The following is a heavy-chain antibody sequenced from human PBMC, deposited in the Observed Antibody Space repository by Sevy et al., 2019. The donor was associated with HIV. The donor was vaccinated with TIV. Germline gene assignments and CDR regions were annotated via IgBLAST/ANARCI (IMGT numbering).Heavy chain of an antibody. D-gene: IGHD6-19*01. CDR1: GGSVNNYY. V-gene: IGHV4-59*02. CDR3: ARIPDISGWPFDI. J-gene: IGHJ4*02. CDR2: IHDNGRT. Sequence: SETLSLICTVSGGSVNNYYWTWIRQSPGKGLEWIAYIHDNGRTKYNPSLKSRVSISEDMSKNQFSLKLTSVTAADTAVYYCARIPDISGWPFDIWGQGALVTVSS.